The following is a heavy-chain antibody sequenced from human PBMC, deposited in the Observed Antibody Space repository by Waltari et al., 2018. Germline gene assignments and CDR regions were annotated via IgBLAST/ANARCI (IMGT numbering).Heavy chain of an antibody. CDR1: GGSFSGYY. V-gene: IGHV4-34*01. D-gene: IGHD5-18*01. Sequence: QVQLQQWGAGLLKPSETLSLTCAVYGGSFSGYYWSWIRQPPGKGLEWIGEINHSGSPKYPRTRMEWVTITIDASKNQFSVELGSGTAADTAVYYCARGVLKGPPGCGSSYGHHYYYYYYMDVWGKGTTVTVSS. CDR2: INHSGSP. CDR3: ARGVLKGPPGCGSSYGHHYYYYYYMDV. J-gene: IGHJ6*03.